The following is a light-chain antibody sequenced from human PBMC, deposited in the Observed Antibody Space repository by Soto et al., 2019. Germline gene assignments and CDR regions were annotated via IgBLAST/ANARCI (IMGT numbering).Light chain of an antibody. V-gene: IGKV1-39*01. CDR2: AAS. Sequence: DIQMTQSPFSLSASIGDRVTITCRASQTILSYLNWYQQKPGKAPKLLISAASNLQSGVPSRFSGFGYGTEFTLPINSLQNEDFEHYNCQQSYNTQWTFGQGTKVEVK. CDR3: QQSYNTQWT. CDR1: QTILSY. J-gene: IGKJ1*01.